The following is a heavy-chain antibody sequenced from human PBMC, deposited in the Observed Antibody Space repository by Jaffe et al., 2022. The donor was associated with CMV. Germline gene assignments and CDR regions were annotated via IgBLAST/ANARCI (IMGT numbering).Heavy chain of an antibody. CDR2: ISADNGNT. V-gene: IGHV1-18*04. CDR1: GYTFSIYG. D-gene: IGHD5-18*01. Sequence: QVQLVQSGAEVKKPGASVKVSCKASGYTFSIYGISWVRQAPGQGLEWMGWISADNGNTNSTQKLQGRVTMTTDTSTSTAYMELRSLRSDDTAVYYCARDSAYPPGYSYGHQFDYWGQGTLVTVSS. CDR3: ARDSAYPPGYSYGHQFDY. J-gene: IGHJ4*02.